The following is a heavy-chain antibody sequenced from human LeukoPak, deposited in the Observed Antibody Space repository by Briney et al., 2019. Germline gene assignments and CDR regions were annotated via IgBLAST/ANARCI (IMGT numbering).Heavy chain of an antibody. Sequence: ASVKVSCKASGYTFTTYAINWVRQAPGQGLEWMGWINPNSGGTNYAQKFQGWVTMTRDTSISTAYMELSRLRSGDTAVYYCAREGMDVWGQGTTVTVSS. J-gene: IGHJ6*02. CDR3: AREGMDV. CDR1: GYTFTTYA. V-gene: IGHV1-2*04. CDR2: INPNSGGT.